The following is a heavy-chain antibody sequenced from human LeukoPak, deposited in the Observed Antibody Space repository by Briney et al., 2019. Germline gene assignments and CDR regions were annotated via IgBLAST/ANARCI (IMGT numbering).Heavy chain of an antibody. J-gene: IGHJ3*02. D-gene: IGHD6-13*01. Sequence: SETLSLTCTVSGGSITSYYWSWIRQPPGKGLEWIGYIYYSGSTNYNPSLKSRVTISVDTSKNQFSLKLSSVTAADTAVYYCARDPRASSSWYGDAFDIWGQGTMVTVSS. CDR1: GGSITSYY. V-gene: IGHV4-59*01. CDR3: ARDPRASSSWYGDAFDI. CDR2: IYYSGST.